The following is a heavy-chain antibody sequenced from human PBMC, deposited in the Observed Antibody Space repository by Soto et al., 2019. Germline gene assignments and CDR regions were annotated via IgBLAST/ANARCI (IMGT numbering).Heavy chain of an antibody. CDR2: MNPNSGNT. Sequence: ASVKVYGKASGYTFTSYDINWVRQATGQGLEWMGWMNPNSGNTGYAQKFQGRVTMTRNTSISTAYMELSSLRSEDTAVYYCARVGRIQLWFSNYYYGMDVWGQGTTVTVSS. V-gene: IGHV1-8*01. CDR3: ARVGRIQLWFSNYYYGMDV. J-gene: IGHJ6*02. D-gene: IGHD5-18*01. CDR1: GYTFTSYD.